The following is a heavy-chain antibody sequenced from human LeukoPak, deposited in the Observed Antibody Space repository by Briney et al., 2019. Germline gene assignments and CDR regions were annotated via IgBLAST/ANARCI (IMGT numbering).Heavy chain of an antibody. CDR2: ISHDGRSR. D-gene: IGHD4-11*01. Sequence: GGSLRLSCAASGFTFSSYAMSWVRQAPGKGLVWVSRISHDGRSRTYADSVKGRFTISRDNAENTLYLQMNSLRVEDTAVYFCARARDYIFFDYWGQGALVTVSS. V-gene: IGHV3-74*01. CDR3: ARARDYIFFDY. J-gene: IGHJ4*02. CDR1: GFTFSSYA.